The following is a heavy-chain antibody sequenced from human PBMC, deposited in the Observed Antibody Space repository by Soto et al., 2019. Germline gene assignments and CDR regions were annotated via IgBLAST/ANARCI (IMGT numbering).Heavy chain of an antibody. V-gene: IGHV5-51*01. CDR3: ARSPRSSPYFDY. J-gene: IGHJ4*02. Sequence: PGESLKISCQCSGYTFSNFWIAWVRQLPGKGLEYMGIIYPGDSETRYSPSFHGKVTISADRSIGTAYLQWSSLEASDSAFYFCARSPRSSPYFDYWGQGALVTASS. CDR1: GYTFSNFW. D-gene: IGHD6-13*01. CDR2: IYPGDSET.